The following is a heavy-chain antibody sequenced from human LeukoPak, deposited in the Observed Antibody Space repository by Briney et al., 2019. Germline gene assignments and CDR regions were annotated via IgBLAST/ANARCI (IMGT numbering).Heavy chain of an antibody. CDR1: GFTFSSYA. J-gene: IGHJ4*02. V-gene: IGHV3-23*01. CDR3: AKREIAVAGSFDY. Sequence: AGGSLRLSCAASGFTFSSYAMSWVRQAPGKGLEWVSGISGSGGSTYYADSVKGRFTISRDNSKNTLYLQMNSLRAEDTAVYYCAKREIAVAGSFDYWGQGTLVTVSS. D-gene: IGHD6-19*01. CDR2: ISGSGGST.